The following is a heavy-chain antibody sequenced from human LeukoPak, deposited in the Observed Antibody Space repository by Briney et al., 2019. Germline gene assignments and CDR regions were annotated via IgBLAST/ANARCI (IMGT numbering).Heavy chain of an antibody. V-gene: IGHV3-7*01. Sequence: GGSLRLSCAASGFTFSSYAMSWVRQTPGKGLAWVANINHNGTETYYVDSVTGRFTISRDNTKNSLFLQMDSLRAEDTAVYFCARWATSFDLWGQGALVTVSS. D-gene: IGHD3-3*01. CDR1: GFTFSSYA. CDR3: ARWATSFDL. J-gene: IGHJ4*02. CDR2: INHNGTET.